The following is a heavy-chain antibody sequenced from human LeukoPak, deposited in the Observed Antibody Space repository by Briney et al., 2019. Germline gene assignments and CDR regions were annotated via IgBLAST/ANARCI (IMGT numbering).Heavy chain of an antibody. CDR2: ISGSGGST. Sequence: PGGSLRLSCAASGLTFSSYAMSWVRQAPGKGLEWVSAISGSGGSTYYADSVKGRFTISRDNSKNTLYLQMNSLRAEDTAVYYCAKDRTSLMAPDAFDIWGQGTMVTVSS. J-gene: IGHJ3*02. CDR3: AKDRTSLMAPDAFDI. CDR1: GLTFSSYA. D-gene: IGHD5-24*01. V-gene: IGHV3-23*01.